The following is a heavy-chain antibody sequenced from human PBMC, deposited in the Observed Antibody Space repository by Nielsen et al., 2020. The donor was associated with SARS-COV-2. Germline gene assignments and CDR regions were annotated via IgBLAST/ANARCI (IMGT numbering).Heavy chain of an antibody. CDR3: ARRLRYFDWSIYYYYGMDV. D-gene: IGHD3-9*01. J-gene: IGHJ6*02. CDR2: TYYRSKWYN. V-gene: IGHV6-1*01. Sequence: WIRQSPSRGLEWLGRTYYRSKWYNDYAVSVKSRITINPDTSKNQFSLQLNSVTPEDTAVYYCARRLRYFDWSIYYYYGMDVWGQGTTVTVSS.